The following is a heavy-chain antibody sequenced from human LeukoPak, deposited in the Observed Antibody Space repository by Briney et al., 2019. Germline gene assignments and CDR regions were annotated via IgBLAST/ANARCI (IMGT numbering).Heavy chain of an antibody. V-gene: IGHV3-21*01. D-gene: IGHD2/OR15-2a*01. Sequence: GGSLRLSCAASGFTFSSYSMNWVRQAPGKGLEWVSSISSSSSYIYYADSVKGRFTISRDNAKNSLYLQMNSLRAEDTAVYYCAKNNIVPVFWGGILTPPPYPDYWGQGTLVTVSS. J-gene: IGHJ4*02. CDR3: AKNNIVPVFWGGILTPPPYPDY. CDR2: ISSSSSYI. CDR1: GFTFSSYS.